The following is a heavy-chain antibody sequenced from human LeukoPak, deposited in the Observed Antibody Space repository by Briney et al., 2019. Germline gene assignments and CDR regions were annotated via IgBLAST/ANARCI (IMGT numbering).Heavy chain of an antibody. J-gene: IGHJ4*02. D-gene: IGHD5-18*01. CDR3: AREDQTSYGLMSPDY. CDR2: ISYDGSNK. Sequence: PGGSLRLSCAASGFTFSSYGMHWVRQAPGKGLEWVAVISYDGSNKYYADSVKGRFTISRDNSKNTLYLQMNSLGAEDTAVYYCAREDQTSYGLMSPDYWGQGTLVTVSS. CDR1: GFTFSSYG. V-gene: IGHV3-30*03.